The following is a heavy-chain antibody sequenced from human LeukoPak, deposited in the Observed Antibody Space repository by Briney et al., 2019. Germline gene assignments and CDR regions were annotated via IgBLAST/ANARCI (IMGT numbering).Heavy chain of an antibody. CDR2: ISAYNGNT. V-gene: IGHV1-18*01. Sequence: ASVKVSCKASGYTFTSYGISRVRQAPGQGLEWMGWISAYNGNTNYAQKLQGRVTMTTDTSTSTAYMELRSLRSDDTAVYYCARGPRITIFGVVSHPYYYGMDVWGQGTTVTVSS. J-gene: IGHJ6*02. D-gene: IGHD3-3*01. CDR3: ARGPRITIFGVVSHPYYYGMDV. CDR1: GYTFTSYG.